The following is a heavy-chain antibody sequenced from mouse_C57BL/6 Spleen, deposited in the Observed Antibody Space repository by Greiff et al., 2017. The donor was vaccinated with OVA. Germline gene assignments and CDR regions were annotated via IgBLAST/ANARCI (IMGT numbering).Heavy chain of an antibody. V-gene: IGHV1-42*01. CDR3: ANYYGSSYVYWYFDV. D-gene: IGHD1-1*01. J-gene: IGHJ1*03. CDR1: GYSFTGYY. CDR2: INPSTGGT. Sequence: DVKLQESGPELVKPGASVKISCKASGYSFTGYYMNWVKQSPEKSLEWIGEINPSTGGTTYNQKFKAKATLTVDKSSSTAYMQLKSLTSEDSAVYYCANYYGSSYVYWYFDVWGTGTTVTVSS.